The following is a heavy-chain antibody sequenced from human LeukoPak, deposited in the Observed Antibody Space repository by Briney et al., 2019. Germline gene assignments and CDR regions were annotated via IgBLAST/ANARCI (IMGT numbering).Heavy chain of an antibody. D-gene: IGHD3-10*01. Sequence: ASVKVSCKASGYTFTGYYMHWVRQAPGQGLEWMGWINPNSGGTNYAQKFQGRVTMTRDTSISTAYMELSRLRSDDTAVYYCARGRDDDYYYGIDVWGQGTTVTVSS. J-gene: IGHJ6*02. CDR1: GYTFTGYY. V-gene: IGHV1-2*02. CDR2: INPNSGGT. CDR3: ARGRDDDYYYGIDV.